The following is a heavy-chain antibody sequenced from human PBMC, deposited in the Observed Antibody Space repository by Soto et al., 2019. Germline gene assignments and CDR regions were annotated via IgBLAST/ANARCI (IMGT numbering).Heavy chain of an antibody. CDR3: ARDVENDGNYYIDA. J-gene: IGHJ6*03. CDR1: GFPLNLYW. D-gene: IGHD1-1*01. V-gene: IGHV3-74*01. Sequence: EVQLVESGGGFVQPGGYLRLSCAASGFPLNLYWMHWVRQAPGKGLVWVARLNGDGTRIDYADSVRGRFIISRDNVENTLYLHMSSLRPEDTAVYYCARDVENDGNYYIDARGNGTTVTVSS. CDR2: LNGDGTRI.